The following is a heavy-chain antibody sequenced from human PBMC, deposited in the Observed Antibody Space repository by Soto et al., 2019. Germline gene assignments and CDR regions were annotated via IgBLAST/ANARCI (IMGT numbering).Heavy chain of an antibody. V-gene: IGHV1-18*01. Sequence: ASVKVSCKASGYTFTSYGISWVRQAPGQGLEWMGWISAYNGNTNYAQKLQGRVTMTTDTSTSTAYMELRSLRSDDTAVYYCARVINYDFWSGYYMKPNWFDPWGQGTLVTVSS. J-gene: IGHJ5*02. CDR2: ISAYNGNT. D-gene: IGHD3-3*01. CDR1: GYTFTSYG. CDR3: ARVINYDFWSGYYMKPNWFDP.